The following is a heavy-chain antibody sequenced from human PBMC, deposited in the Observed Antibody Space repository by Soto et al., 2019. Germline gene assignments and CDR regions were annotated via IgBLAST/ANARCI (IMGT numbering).Heavy chain of an antibody. J-gene: IGHJ4*02. CDR2: IYYSGST. V-gene: IGHV4-59*01. CDR3: ARGGLGSYFFDY. D-gene: IGHD1-26*01. Sequence: SETLSLTCTVSGGSISSYYWSWIRQPPGKGLEGIGYIYYSGSTNYNPSLKSRVTISVDTSKNQLSLKLSSVTAADTAVYYCARGGLGSYFFDYWGQGTLVTVSS. CDR1: GGSISSYY.